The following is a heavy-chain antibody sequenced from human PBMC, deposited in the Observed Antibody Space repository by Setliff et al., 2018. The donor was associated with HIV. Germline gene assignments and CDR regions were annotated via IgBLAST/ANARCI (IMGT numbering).Heavy chain of an antibody. CDR3: ARGTSGGHSSGYYYFDY. J-gene: IGHJ4*01. CDR1: GGSISSEGYY. D-gene: IGHD3-22*01. V-gene: IGHV4-31*03. Sequence: SETLSLTCTVSGGSISSEGYYWSWIRQHPGKGLEWIGYIYYSGSTYYNPSLKSRVTISVDTSKKQFSLRLSSVTAADTAVYYCARGTSGGHSSGYYYFDYWGHGTLVTVSS. CDR2: IYYSGST.